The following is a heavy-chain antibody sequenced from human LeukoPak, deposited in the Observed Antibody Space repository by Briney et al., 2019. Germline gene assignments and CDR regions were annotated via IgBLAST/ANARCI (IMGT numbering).Heavy chain of an antibody. CDR3: TTGGYGGQFYY. D-gene: IGHD5-12*01. Sequence: RGSLRLSCAASGFTFTNVWMSWVRQAPGKGLEWVGRIKSKTDGGTTDYAAPVKGRFTISSDDSKHTLYLQMNSLKTEDTAVYYCTTGGYGGQFYYWGQGTLVTVSS. V-gene: IGHV3-15*01. J-gene: IGHJ4*02. CDR2: IKSKTDGGTT. CDR1: GFTFTNVW.